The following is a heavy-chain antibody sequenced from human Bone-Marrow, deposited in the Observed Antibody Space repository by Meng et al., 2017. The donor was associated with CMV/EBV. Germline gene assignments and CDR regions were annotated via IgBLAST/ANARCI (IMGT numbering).Heavy chain of an antibody. D-gene: IGHD4-11*01. CDR3: ARGDYTYYYGMDV. V-gene: IGHV4-38-2*02. CDR1: HYSIGSGYY. Sequence: SETLSLTCTVSHYSIGSGYYWGWIRQSPGKGLEWIGNIYRTGTTYYNPSLKSRVTISVDTSKNQFSLKLSSVTAADTAVYYCARGDYTYYYGMDVWGQGTTVTFSS. CDR2: IYRTGTT. J-gene: IGHJ6*02.